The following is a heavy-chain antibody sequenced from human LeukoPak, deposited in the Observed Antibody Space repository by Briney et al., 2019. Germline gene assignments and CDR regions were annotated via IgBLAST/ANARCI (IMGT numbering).Heavy chain of an antibody. CDR3: ARDLTGSYYFDY. D-gene: IGHD1-26*01. V-gene: IGHV4-59*01. Sequence: SETLSLTCTVSGGSISSYYWSWIRQPPGKGLEWIGHIYYSGSTNYNPSLKSRVTISVDTSKNQFSLKLSSVTAADTAVYCCARDLTGSYYFDYWGQGTLVTVSS. CDR2: IYYSGST. CDR1: GGSISSYY. J-gene: IGHJ4*02.